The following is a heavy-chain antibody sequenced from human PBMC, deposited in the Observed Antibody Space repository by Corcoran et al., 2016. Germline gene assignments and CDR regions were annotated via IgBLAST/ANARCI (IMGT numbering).Heavy chain of an antibody. CDR2: IKSKTDGGTT. V-gene: IGHV3-15*07. CDR3: TTDARPTVSDAFDI. Sequence: EVQLVESGGGLVKPGGSLRLSCAASGFTFSNAWMNWVRQAPGKGLEWVGRIKSKTDGGTTDYAAPVKGRFTISRDDSKNTLYLQMNSLKTEDTAVYYCTTDARPTVSDAFDIWGQGTMVTVSS. J-gene: IGHJ3*02. D-gene: IGHD4-17*01. CDR1: GFTFSNAW.